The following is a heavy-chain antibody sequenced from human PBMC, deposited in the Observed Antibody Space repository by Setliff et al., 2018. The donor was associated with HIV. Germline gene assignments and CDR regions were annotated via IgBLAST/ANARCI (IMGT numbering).Heavy chain of an antibody. CDR1: GGSFNGYY. CDR3: AAFLVSPVTTQDY. D-gene: IGHD4-17*01. CDR2: VNHRGTI. Sequence: PSETLSLTCAVYGGSFNGYYWTWIRQSPGKGLEWIGEVNHRGTINYNQSLKNRVIISVDTAKNQFSLNMISMTAADTAVYYCAAFLVSPVTTQDYWGQGTPVTVSS. J-gene: IGHJ4*02. V-gene: IGHV4-34*01.